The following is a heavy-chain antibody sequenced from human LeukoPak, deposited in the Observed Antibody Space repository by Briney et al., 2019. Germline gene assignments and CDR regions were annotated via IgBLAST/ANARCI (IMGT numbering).Heavy chain of an antibody. J-gene: IGHJ4*02. CDR1: GFTFSGYA. Sequence: PGGSLRLSCAASGFTFSGYALSWVRQAPGKGLEWVSAISGSGGSTYYADSVKGRFTISRDNSKNTLYLQMNSLRAEDTAVYYCAKGNGGYSYSDYWGQGTLVTVSS. D-gene: IGHD5-18*01. V-gene: IGHV3-23*01. CDR3: AKGNGGYSYSDY. CDR2: ISGSGGST.